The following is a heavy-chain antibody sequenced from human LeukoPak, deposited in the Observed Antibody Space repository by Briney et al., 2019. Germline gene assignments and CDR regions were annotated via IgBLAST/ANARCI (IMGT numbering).Heavy chain of an antibody. Sequence: SVKVSCKASGGTFSSYAISWVRQAPGQGLEWMGGIIPIFGTANYTQKFQGRVTITTDESTSTAYMELSSLRSEDTAVYYCARDLHGSGSWDMDVWGKGTTVTVSS. CDR2: IIPIFGTA. J-gene: IGHJ6*03. CDR3: ARDLHGSGSWDMDV. CDR1: GGTFSSYA. D-gene: IGHD3-10*01. V-gene: IGHV1-69*05.